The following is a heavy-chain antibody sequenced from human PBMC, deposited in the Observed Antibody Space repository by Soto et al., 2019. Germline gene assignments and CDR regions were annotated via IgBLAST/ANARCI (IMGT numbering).Heavy chain of an antibody. CDR3: AKGLAPPNSGSHVNRFDY. Sequence: QPGGSLRLSCAASGFTFSSYAMSWVRQAPGKGLEWVSAISGSGGSTYYADSVKGRFTISRDNSKNTLYLQMNSLRAEDTAVYYCAKGLAPPNSGSHVNRFDYWGQGTLVTVSS. J-gene: IGHJ4*02. D-gene: IGHD3-10*01. V-gene: IGHV3-23*01. CDR1: GFTFSSYA. CDR2: ISGSGGST.